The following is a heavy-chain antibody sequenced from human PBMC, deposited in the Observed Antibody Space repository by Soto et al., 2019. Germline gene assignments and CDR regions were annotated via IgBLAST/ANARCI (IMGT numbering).Heavy chain of an antibody. J-gene: IGHJ5*02. D-gene: IGHD3-22*01. CDR3: ARDPSYDSSGYYQGSWFDP. V-gene: IGHV1-69*13. CDR1: GDTFGSYG. Sequence: SVKVSCKASGDTFGSYGLTWVRQAPGQGLEWMGGIIPIFGATNYAPTFQGRVTIIADESTSTVYMELSDLRSEDTAVYYCARDPSYDSSGYYQGSWFDPWGQGTLVTISS. CDR2: IIPIFGAT.